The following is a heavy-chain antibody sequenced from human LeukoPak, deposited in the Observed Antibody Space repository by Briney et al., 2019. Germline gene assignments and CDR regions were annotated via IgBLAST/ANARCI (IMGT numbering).Heavy chain of an antibody. J-gene: IGHJ3*02. V-gene: IGHV4-59*08. CDR1: GGTISTYY. D-gene: IGHD3-22*01. Sequence: SETLSLTCTVSGGTISTYYWSWIRQPPGKGLEWIGYISYSGSTDYNPSLKSRVTMSVDTSINQFSLKLSSVTAADTAVYYCARLRLRYDSNGYSTSYEAVDIWGQGTVVTVSS. CDR2: ISYSGST. CDR3: ARLRLRYDSNGYSTSYEAVDI.